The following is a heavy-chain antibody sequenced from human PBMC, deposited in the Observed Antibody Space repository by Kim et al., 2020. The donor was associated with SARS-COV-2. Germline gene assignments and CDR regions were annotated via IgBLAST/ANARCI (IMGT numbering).Heavy chain of an antibody. CDR3: ARCTGN. V-gene: IGHV4-34*01. CDR2: SGSP. J-gene: IGHJ4*02. Sequence: SGSPNYNPALKSRVPISVDTSKQHFSLKLSCVTAADTAVYYCARCTGNWGQGTLVTVSS. D-gene: IGHD1-1*01.